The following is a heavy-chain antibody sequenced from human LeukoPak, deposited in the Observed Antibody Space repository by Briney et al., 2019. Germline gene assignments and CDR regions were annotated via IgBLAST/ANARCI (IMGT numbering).Heavy chain of an antibody. CDR1: GGSISNYY. CDR2: IYYSGST. D-gene: IGHD1-26*01. V-gene: IGHV4-59*08. J-gene: IGHJ4*02. Sequence: PSETLSLTCTVSGGSISNYYWSWIRQPPGKGLEWIGYIYYSGSTNYNPSLKSRVTISVDTAKNQFALRLSSVTAADTAVYFCARHGDSGSSVQLAYWGQGTLVTVSS. CDR3: ARHGDSGSSVQLAY.